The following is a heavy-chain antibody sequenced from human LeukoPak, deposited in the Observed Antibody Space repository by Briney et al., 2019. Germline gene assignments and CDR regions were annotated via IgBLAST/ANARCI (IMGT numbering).Heavy chain of an antibody. Sequence: GASVKVSCKASGYTFTSYDINWARQATGQGLEWMGWMNPNSGNTGYAQKFQGRVTMTRNTSISTAYMELSSLTSEDTAVYYCARGRHPGPTWISEYWGQGTLVTVSS. J-gene: IGHJ4*02. CDR3: ARGRHPGPTWISEY. CDR1: GYTFTSYD. CDR2: MNPNSGNT. V-gene: IGHV1-8*01. D-gene: IGHD5-12*01.